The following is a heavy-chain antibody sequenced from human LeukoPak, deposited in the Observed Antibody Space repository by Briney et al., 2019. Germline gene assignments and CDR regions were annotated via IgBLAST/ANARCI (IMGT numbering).Heavy chain of an antibody. J-gene: IGHJ4*02. CDR2: ISGSGGST. Sequence: PGGSLRLSCAASGFTFSSYSMSWVRQAPGKGLEWVSAISGSGGSTYYADSVKGRFTLYRDNSKNTLYLQMNSLRAEDTAVYYCASPAGESSGSGGGYHYDYWGQGTLVTVSS. CDR3: ASPAGESSGSGGGYHYDY. CDR1: GFTFSSYS. V-gene: IGHV3-23*01. D-gene: IGHD3-22*01.